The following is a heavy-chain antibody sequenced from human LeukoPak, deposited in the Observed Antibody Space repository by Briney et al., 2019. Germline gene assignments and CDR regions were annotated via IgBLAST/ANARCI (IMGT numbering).Heavy chain of an antibody. V-gene: IGHV3-33*01. CDR2: IWNDGTNT. CDR3: AGDTPPGGDFYFDY. D-gene: IGHD3-16*01. CDR1: GFSFSTYG. J-gene: IGHJ4*02. Sequence: PGGSLRLSCAASGFSFSTYGIHWVRQAPGKGLEWVALIWNDGTNTYYADSVKGRFTISRDNSKNALYLQMNSLRAEDTAVYYCAGDTPPGGDFYFDYWGQGTLVIVSS.